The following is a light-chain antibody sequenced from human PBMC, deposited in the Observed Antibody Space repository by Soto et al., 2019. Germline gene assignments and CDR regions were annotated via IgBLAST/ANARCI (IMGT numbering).Light chain of an antibody. CDR3: QQYGSSLLT. Sequence: EIVLTQSPGTLSLSPGERATLSCRASQSVSSSHLAWYQQKPGQAPRLLIYSASSRATGIPDRFSGSGSGTDFTLTISRLEPEDFAVYYCQQYGSSLLTFGGGTKVDIK. CDR1: QSVSSSH. V-gene: IGKV3-20*01. CDR2: SAS. J-gene: IGKJ4*01.